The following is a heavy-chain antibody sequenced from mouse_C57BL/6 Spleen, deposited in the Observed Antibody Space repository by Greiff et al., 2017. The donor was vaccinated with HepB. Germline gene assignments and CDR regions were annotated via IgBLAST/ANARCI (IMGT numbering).Heavy chain of an antibody. CDR1: GFTFSDYY. CDR3: AREVYGSSFAY. Sequence: EVMLVESEGGLVQPGSSMKLSCTASGFTFSDYYMAWVRQVPEKGLEWVANINYDGSSTYYLDSLKSRFIISRDNAKNILYLQMSSLKSEDTATYYCAREVYGSSFAYWGQGTLVTVSA. V-gene: IGHV5-16*01. D-gene: IGHD1-1*01. CDR2: INYDGSST. J-gene: IGHJ3*01.